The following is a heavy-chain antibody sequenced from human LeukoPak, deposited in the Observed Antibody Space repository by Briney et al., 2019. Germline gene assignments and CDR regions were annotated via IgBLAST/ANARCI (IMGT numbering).Heavy chain of an antibody. Sequence: PSETLSLTCTVSGGSISSYYWSWIRQPPGKGLEWIGYIYYSGSTNYNPSLKSRVTISVDTSKNQFSLKLSSVTAADTAVYYCARVEGTAYDSSGYFLGSAFDIWGQGTMVTVSS. CDR1: GGSISSYY. J-gene: IGHJ3*02. CDR2: IYYSGST. CDR3: ARVEGTAYDSSGYFLGSAFDI. D-gene: IGHD3-22*01. V-gene: IGHV4-59*08.